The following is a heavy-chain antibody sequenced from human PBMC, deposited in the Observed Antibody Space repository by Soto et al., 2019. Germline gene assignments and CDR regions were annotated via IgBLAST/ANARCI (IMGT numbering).Heavy chain of an antibody. Sequence: GGSLRLSCAASGFTFSSYWMSWVRQAPGKGLEWVANIKQDGSEKYYVDSVKGRFTISRDNAKNSLYLQMNSLRAEDTAVYYCARAGVLMVYAINEGLDYWGQGTLVTVSS. D-gene: IGHD2-8*01. CDR3: ARAGVLMVYAINEGLDY. V-gene: IGHV3-7*01. J-gene: IGHJ4*02. CDR2: IKQDGSEK. CDR1: GFTFSSYW.